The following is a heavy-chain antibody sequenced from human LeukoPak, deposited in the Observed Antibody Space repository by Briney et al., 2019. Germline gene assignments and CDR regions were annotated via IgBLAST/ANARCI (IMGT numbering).Heavy chain of an antibody. J-gene: IGHJ4*02. CDR3: ARRQIAAAGNVFDY. V-gene: IGHV1-2*02. CDR2: INPNSGGT. D-gene: IGHD6-13*01. CDR1: GYTFTGYY. Sequence: ASVKVSCKASGYTFTGYYMHWVRQAPGQGLEWMGWINPNSGGTNYAQMFQGRVTMTRDTSISTAYMELSRLRSDDTAVYYCARRQIAAAGNVFDYWGQGTLVTVSS.